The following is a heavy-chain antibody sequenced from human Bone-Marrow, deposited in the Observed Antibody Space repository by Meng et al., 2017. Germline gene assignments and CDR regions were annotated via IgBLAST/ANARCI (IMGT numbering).Heavy chain of an antibody. V-gene: IGHV7-4-1*02. J-gene: IGHJ6*02. D-gene: IGHD6-19*01. CDR1: GYTFTRYA. CDR2: INTNTGNS. CDR3: AKLAVYEGTYYAMDV. Sequence: ASVKVSCKASGYTFTRYAMRWVRQAPGQGLEWMGWINTNTGNSKYAQAFTGRVVLSLDTSVSTAYMQVTSLKTEVTALYYCAKLAVYEGTYYAMDVWGQGTTVTVSS.